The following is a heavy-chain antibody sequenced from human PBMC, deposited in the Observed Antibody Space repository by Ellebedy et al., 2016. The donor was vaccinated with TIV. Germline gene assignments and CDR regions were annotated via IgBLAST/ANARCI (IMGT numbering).Heavy chain of an antibody. J-gene: IGHJ3*02. CDR3: ARHERAFGVVEYAFDI. CDR1: GGSISSYY. V-gene: IGHV4-59*08. CDR2: IYYSGST. D-gene: IGHD3-3*01. Sequence: MPSETLSLTCTVSGGSISSYYWSWIRQPHGKGLEWIGYIYYSGSTNYNPSLKSRVTISVDTSKNQFSLKLSSVTAADTAVYYCARHERAFGVVEYAFDIWGQGTMVTVSS.